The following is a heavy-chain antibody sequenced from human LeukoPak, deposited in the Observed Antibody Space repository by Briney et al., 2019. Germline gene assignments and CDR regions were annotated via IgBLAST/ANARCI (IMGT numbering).Heavy chain of an antibody. CDR3: AREFTAMATGWYFDL. J-gene: IGHJ2*01. CDR2: IYYSGST. CDR1: GGSISSYY. D-gene: IGHD5-18*01. Sequence: SETLSLTCTVSGGSISSYYWSWIRQPPGKGLEWIGYIYYSGSTNYNPSLKSRVTISVDTSKNQFSLKLSSVTAADTAVYYCAREFTAMATGWYFDLWGRGTLVTVSS. V-gene: IGHV4-59*12.